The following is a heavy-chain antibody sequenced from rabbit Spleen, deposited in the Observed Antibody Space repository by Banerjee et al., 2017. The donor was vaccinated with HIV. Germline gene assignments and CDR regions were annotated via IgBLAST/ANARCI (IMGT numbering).Heavy chain of an antibody. V-gene: IGHV1S45*01. J-gene: IGHJ4*01. CDR2: IDVTKSGGT. D-gene: IGHD4-2*01. CDR3: ARDAAGREDFNL. CDR1: GVSFSDKDV. Sequence: EQLEESGGGLVKPEGSLTLTCKASGVSFSDKDVMCWVRQAPGKGLEWIACIDVTKSGGTYYATWTRVRFTISKTSSTTVALQMTSLTAADTATYFCARDAAGREDFNLWGPGTLVTVS.